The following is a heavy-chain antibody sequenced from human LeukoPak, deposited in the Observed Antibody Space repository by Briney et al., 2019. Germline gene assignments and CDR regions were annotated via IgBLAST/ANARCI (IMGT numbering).Heavy chain of an antibody. CDR1: GYSIRSGHY. CDR2: INHSGIT. V-gene: IGHV4-38-2*01. J-gene: IGHJ4*02. Sequence: PSETLSLTCAVSGYSIRSGHYWGWIRQSTGKGLEWIGSINHSGITEYNPSLKSRVTLSVDTSKNQFSLQLRSVTAADRALYYCARSGDYIKEGFDYWGQGTQVTVSS. CDR3: ARSGDYIKEGFDY. D-gene: IGHD3-22*01.